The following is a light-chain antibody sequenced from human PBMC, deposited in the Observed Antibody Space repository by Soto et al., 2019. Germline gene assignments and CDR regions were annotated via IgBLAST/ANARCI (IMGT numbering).Light chain of an antibody. CDR1: QSISTW. CDR3: QQCIGYPYT. CDR2: KAS. V-gene: IGKV1-5*03. J-gene: IGKJ2*01. Sequence: DIQMTQSPSTLSASVGERVIITCRASQSISTWLAWFQQKPGKAPKLLIYKASTLETGVPSRFSGSGSGTEFTLTISSLQPDDFATYYCQQCIGYPYTFGQGTKLEI.